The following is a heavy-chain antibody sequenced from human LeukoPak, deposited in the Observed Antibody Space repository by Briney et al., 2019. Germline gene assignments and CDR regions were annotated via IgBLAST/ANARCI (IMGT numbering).Heavy chain of an antibody. Sequence: SETLSLTCTVSGGSISSSNYYWGWIRQPPGKELEWIGSIYYSGSTYYNPSLKGRVTISVDTSKNQFSLKLSSVTAADTAVYYCASMDPYYYYGMDVWGQGTTVTVSS. D-gene: IGHD2-2*03. V-gene: IGHV4-39*01. CDR2: IYYSGST. J-gene: IGHJ6*02. CDR1: GGSISSSNYY. CDR3: ASMDPYYYYGMDV.